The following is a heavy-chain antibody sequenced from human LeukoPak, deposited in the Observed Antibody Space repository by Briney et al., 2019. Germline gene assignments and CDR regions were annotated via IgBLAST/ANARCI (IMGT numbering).Heavy chain of an antibody. CDR3: TTEAWDY. J-gene: IGHJ4*02. V-gene: IGHV3-66*01. Sequence: PGGSLRLSCAASGFTFSSYSMNWVRQAPGKGLEWVSVIYTTGGTYYADSVKGRFTISRDNSKNTLYLQMNNLRVEDTAVYYCTTEAWDYWGQGTRVTVSS. CDR2: IYTTGGT. CDR1: GFTFSSYS.